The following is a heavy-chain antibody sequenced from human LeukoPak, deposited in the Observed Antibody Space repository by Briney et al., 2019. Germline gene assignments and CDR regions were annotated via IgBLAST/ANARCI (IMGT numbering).Heavy chain of an antibody. D-gene: IGHD5-18*01. V-gene: IGHV3-21*01. J-gene: IGHJ4*02. CDR2: IGSSSSFI. CDR1: GFTFSTYS. CDR3: ARDWDTAMVYYLDY. Sequence: GGSLRLSCAASGFTFSTYSMNWVRQAPGKGLEWVSCIGSSSSFIYYADSVKGRFTISRDNAKNSLYLQMNSLRAEDTAVYYCARDWDTAMVYYLDYWGQGTLVTVSS.